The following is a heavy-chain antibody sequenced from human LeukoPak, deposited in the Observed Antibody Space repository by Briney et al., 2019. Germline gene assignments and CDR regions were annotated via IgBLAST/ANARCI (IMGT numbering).Heavy chain of an antibody. D-gene: IGHD1-14*01. CDR3: ATPVWMVGSPEAFDI. Sequence: ASVKVSCKVSGYTLTELSMHWVRQAPGKGLEWMGGFDPEDGETIYAQKFQGRVTMTEDTSTDTAYMELSSLRSEDTAVYYCATPVWMVGSPEAFDIWGQGTMVTVSS. V-gene: IGHV1-24*01. CDR2: FDPEDGET. J-gene: IGHJ3*02. CDR1: GYTLTELS.